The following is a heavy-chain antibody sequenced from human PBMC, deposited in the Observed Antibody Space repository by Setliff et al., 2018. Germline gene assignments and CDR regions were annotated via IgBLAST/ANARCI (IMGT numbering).Heavy chain of an antibody. D-gene: IGHD2-2*01. CDR2: INPDSGDT. J-gene: IGHJ4*02. CDR3: ARISPSYCSKSGCYAAEGY. CDR1: GYTFAGYY. Sequence: ASVKVSCKASGYTFAGYYMHWVRQAPGQGLEWLGWINPDSGDTNFAQKFQGRVTMTRDTSITTAYMELHSLRSDDTAVYFCARISPSYCSKSGCYAAEGYWGQGTLVTVSS. V-gene: IGHV1-2*02.